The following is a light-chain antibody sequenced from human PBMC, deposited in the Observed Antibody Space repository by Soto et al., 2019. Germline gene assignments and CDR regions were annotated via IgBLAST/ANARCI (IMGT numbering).Light chain of an antibody. CDR1: SSDVGGYNY. CDR2: DVS. Sequence: QSALTQPASVSGSPGQSITISCTGTSSDVGGYNYVSWYQQHPGKAPKLMIYDVSNRPSGVSNRFSGSKSGNTASLTISGLQAEDEADYYCSSYTSSSTLEIVXGTGTKVTVL. CDR3: SSYTSSSTLEIV. V-gene: IGLV2-14*01. J-gene: IGLJ1*01.